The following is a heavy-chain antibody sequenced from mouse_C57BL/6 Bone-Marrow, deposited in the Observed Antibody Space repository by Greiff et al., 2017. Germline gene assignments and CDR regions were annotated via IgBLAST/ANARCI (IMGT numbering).Heavy chain of an antibody. D-gene: IGHD2-4*01. CDR2: IDPSDSYT. V-gene: IGHV1-50*01. CDR1: GYTFTSYW. CDR3: ARSDDYEYYFDY. Sequence: QVQLQQPGAELVKPGASVKLSCKASGYTFTSYWMQWVKQRPGPGLEWIGEIDPSDSYTNYNQKFKGKATLTVDTSSSTAYMQLSSLTSEDSAVYYCARSDDYEYYFDYWGQGTTLTVSS. J-gene: IGHJ2*01.